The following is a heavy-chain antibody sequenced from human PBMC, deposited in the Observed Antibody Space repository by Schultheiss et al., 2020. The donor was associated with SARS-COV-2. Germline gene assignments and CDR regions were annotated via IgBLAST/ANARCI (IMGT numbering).Heavy chain of an antibody. CDR1: GFTFSTYS. V-gene: IGHV3-23*01. D-gene: IGHD2-21*02. J-gene: IGHJ4*02. Sequence: GGSLRLSCAASGFTFSTYSMNWVRQAPGKGLEWVSAISESGYYKHYADSVKGRFTISRDNSKNTLYLQMNSLEAEDTAVYYCGNKLPGDTFPDFDSWGQGTLVTVSS. CDR2: ISESGYYK. CDR3: GNKLPGDTFPDFDS.